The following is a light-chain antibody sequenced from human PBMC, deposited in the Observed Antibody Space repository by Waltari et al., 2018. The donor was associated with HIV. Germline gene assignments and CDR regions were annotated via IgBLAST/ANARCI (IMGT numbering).Light chain of an antibody. CDR1: QRVSSSH. CDR2: STS. CDR3: QQYVGSLWT. J-gene: IGKJ1*01. V-gene: IGKV3-20*01. Sequence: EIVLKQSPGTLSLSPGERATLSCRASQRVSSSHLTWYQQKPGQAPRLLIYSTSNRATGIPDRFSGSGSGTDFTLTISRLEPEDFAVYYCQQYVGSLWTFGQGTKVEIK.